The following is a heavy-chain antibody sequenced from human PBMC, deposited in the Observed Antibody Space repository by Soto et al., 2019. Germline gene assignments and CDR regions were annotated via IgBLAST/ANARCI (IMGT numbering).Heavy chain of an antibody. V-gene: IGHV3-23*01. CDR1: GLTFTNYA. CDR3: AKGTTGPDY. Sequence: EVQLLESGGGLVQPGGSLRLSCVASGLTFTNYAMTWVRQTPGTGLEWVSSISGTGGATFYADSVKGRFTISRDNSKNTLYLQMNSLRGEDTAVYYCAKGTTGPDYWGQGTLVTVSS. CDR2: ISGTGGAT. J-gene: IGHJ4*02. D-gene: IGHD1-1*01.